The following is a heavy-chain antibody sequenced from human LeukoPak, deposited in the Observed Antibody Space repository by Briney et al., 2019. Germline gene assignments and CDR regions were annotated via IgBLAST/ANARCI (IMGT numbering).Heavy chain of an antibody. J-gene: IGHJ4*02. V-gene: IGHV3-74*01. D-gene: IGHD3-10*01. Sequence: GGSLRLSCAASGFTFSSYWMHWVRQAPGKGLVWVSRINSDGSSTSYADSVKGRFTISRDNAKNTLYLQMNGLRAEDTAVYYCARDSSMVRGVSAPGYWGQGTLVTVSS. CDR1: GFTFSSYW. CDR2: INSDGSST. CDR3: ARDSSMVRGVSAPGY.